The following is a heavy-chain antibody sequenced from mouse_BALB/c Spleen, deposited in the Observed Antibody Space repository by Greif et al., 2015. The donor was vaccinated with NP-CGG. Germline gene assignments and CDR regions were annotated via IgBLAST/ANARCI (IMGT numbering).Heavy chain of an antibody. D-gene: IGHD3-2*01. Sequence: VQLQQSGAELVKPGASGKLSCKASGYTFTSYWIHWVKLRPGQGFEWIGEINPSNGGTNYNEKFKRKATLTVDKSSSTAYMQLSSLTSEDSAVYYCTIDSSGYVGFAYWGQGTLVTVSA. CDR2: INPSNGGT. CDR1: GYTFTSYW. J-gene: IGHJ3*01. CDR3: TIDSSGYVGFAY. V-gene: IGHV1S16*01.